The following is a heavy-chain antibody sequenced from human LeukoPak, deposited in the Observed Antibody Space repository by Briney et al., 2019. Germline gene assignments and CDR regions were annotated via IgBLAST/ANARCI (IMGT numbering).Heavy chain of an antibody. D-gene: IGHD3-22*01. J-gene: IGHJ6*02. V-gene: IGHV3-23*01. CDR2: ISGSGGST. CDR3: AKAYYYDSSGYSQYYYYGMDV. CDR1: GFTFSSCA. Sequence: GGSLRLSCTASGFTFSSCAMSWVRQAPGKGLEWVSAISGSGGSTYYADSVKGRFTISRDNSKNTLYLQMNSLRAEDTAVYYCAKAYYYDSSGYSQYYYYGMDVWGQGTTVTVSS.